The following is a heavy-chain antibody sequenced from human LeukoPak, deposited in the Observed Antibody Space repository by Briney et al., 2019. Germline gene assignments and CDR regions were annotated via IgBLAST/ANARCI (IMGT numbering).Heavy chain of an antibody. Sequence: GASLRLSCAASGFTFRNYAMSWVRQAPGKGLEWVSAIVGSGSSTYYADSVKGRFTISRDNSKNTLYLQLNRLRAEDTAVCYCAKWGDYDILTGYYDSDYWGQGTLVTVSS. D-gene: IGHD3-9*01. CDR1: GFTFRNYA. CDR3: AKWGDYDILTGYYDSDY. CDR2: IVGSGSST. J-gene: IGHJ4*02. V-gene: IGHV3-23*01.